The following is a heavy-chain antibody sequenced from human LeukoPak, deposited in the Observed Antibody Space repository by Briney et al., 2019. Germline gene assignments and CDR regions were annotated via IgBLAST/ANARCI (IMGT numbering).Heavy chain of an antibody. V-gene: IGHV3-7*01. CDR1: GFTFSHYW. Sequence: PGGSLRLSCAASGFTFSHYWMTWVRQAPGNGLEWVANIKQDGSEKYSVDSVKGRFTISRDNAKNSLYLQMNSLRAEDTAVFYCARVPHGYYYGSGSPYYYGLDVWGQGTTVTVSS. D-gene: IGHD3-10*01. J-gene: IGHJ6*02. CDR2: IKQDGSEK. CDR3: ARVPHGYYYGSGSPYYYGLDV.